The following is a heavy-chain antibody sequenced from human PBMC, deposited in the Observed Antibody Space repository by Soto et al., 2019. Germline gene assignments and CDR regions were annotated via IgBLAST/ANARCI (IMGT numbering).Heavy chain of an antibody. V-gene: IGHV3-30*18. J-gene: IGHJ4*02. Sequence: VQLVESGGGVVQPGRSLRLSCAASGFTFSDYAMHWVRQAPGKGLEWVAVVSHDGRNTHYADSVKGRFTISRDSSKNTVSMEMTSLRAEDTAVYYGAKGGRQWLVTSDFNYWGQGALVTVSS. CDR2: VSHDGRNT. CDR1: GFTFSDYA. CDR3: AKGGRQWLVTSDFNY. D-gene: IGHD6-19*01.